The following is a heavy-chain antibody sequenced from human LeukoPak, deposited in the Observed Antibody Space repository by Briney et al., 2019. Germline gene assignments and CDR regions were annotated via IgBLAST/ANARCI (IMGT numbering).Heavy chain of an antibody. Sequence: SETLSLTCTVSGGSTSSYYWSWIRQSPGKGLEWIGYIYYSGSTNYNPSLKSRVTISVDTSKNQFSLKLSSVTAADTAVYYCARWTTVVTPRYYYGMDVWGQGTTVTVSS. CDR2: IYYSGST. CDR1: GGSTSSYY. D-gene: IGHD4-23*01. J-gene: IGHJ6*02. V-gene: IGHV4-59*01. CDR3: ARWTTVVTPRYYYGMDV.